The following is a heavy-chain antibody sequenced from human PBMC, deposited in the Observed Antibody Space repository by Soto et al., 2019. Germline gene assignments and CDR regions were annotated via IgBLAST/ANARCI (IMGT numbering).Heavy chain of an antibody. CDR1: GFPFNNYV. Sequence: GGSLRVSCTVSGFPFNNYVINWVRQSPGKGLEWVSSVSKSDYTYYSDSVKGRFTISRDNAKNSVSLQMNTLRVEDTAVYYCAREDSIIIPAVSDFWGQGTLVTVSS. CDR3: AREDSIIIPAVSDF. J-gene: IGHJ4*02. CDR2: VSKSDYT. D-gene: IGHD2-2*01. V-gene: IGHV3-21*01.